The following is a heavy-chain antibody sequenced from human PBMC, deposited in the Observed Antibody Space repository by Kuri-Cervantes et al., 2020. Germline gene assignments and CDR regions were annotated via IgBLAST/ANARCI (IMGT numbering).Heavy chain of an antibody. CDR1: GFTFDDYA. V-gene: IGHV3-74*01. Sequence: GESLKISCAASGFTFDDYAMHWVRQAPGKGLVWVSRMNTDGSRTNYADSVEGRFTISRDNAKNTLYLQMNSLRVEDTAVYYCARDLGGRSGYWGQGALVTVSS. J-gene: IGHJ4*02. D-gene: IGHD1-26*01. CDR2: MNTDGSRT. CDR3: ARDLGGRSGY.